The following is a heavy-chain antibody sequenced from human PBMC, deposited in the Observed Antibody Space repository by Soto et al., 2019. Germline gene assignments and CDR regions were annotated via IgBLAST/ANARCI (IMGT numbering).Heavy chain of an antibody. J-gene: IGHJ6*02. V-gene: IGHV4-61*01. CDR3: ARELGGGSYYYYYGMDV. Sequence: PSQTLSLTCTVSGGSVSSGRYYWSWIRQPPGKGLEWIGYIYYSGSTNYNPSLKSRVTISVDTSKNQFSLKLSSVTAADTAVYYCARELGGGSYYYYYGMDVWGQGTTVTVSS. D-gene: IGHD2-15*01. CDR1: GGSVSSGRYY. CDR2: IYYSGST.